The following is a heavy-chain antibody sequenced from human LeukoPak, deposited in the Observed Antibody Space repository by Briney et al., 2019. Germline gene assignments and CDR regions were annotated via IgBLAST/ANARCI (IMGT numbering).Heavy chain of an antibody. V-gene: IGHV4-4*07. D-gene: IGHD2-2*02. CDR1: GGSISSYY. Sequence: PSETLSLTCTVSGGSISSYYWSWIRQPAGKGLEWIGRIYTSGSTNYNPSLKSRVTMSVDTSKNQFSLKLSSVTAADTAVYYCARVPHCSSTSCYTNWFDPWGQGTLVTASS. CDR3: ARVPHCSSTSCYTNWFDP. J-gene: IGHJ5*02. CDR2: IYTSGST.